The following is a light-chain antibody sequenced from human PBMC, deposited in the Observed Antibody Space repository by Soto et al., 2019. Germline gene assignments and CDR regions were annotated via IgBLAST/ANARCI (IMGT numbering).Light chain of an antibody. CDR2: DVS. V-gene: IGLV2-14*01. Sequence: QSALTQPASVSGSPGQSITISCTGGSSDVGGYNYVSWYQQHPGKAPKLMIYDVSNRPSGVSNRFSGSKSGNTASLTISGLQAEDEADYYCSSYTSSSTYVVFGGGTKLTVL. J-gene: IGLJ2*01. CDR1: SSDVGGYNY. CDR3: SSYTSSSTYVV.